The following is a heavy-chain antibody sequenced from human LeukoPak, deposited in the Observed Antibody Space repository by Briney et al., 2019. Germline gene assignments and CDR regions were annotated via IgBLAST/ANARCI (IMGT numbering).Heavy chain of an antibody. CDR1: GFPFSGYS. J-gene: IGHJ4*02. CDR3: ARDITVAGTVDY. V-gene: IGHV3-21*01. Sequence: GGSLRLSCAGSGFPFSGYSMNWVRQAPGKGLEWVSSISSSSSYIYYADSVKGRFTISRDNAKNSLYLQMNSLRAEDTAVYYCARDITVAGTVDYWGQGTLVTVSS. D-gene: IGHD6-19*01. CDR2: ISSSSSYI.